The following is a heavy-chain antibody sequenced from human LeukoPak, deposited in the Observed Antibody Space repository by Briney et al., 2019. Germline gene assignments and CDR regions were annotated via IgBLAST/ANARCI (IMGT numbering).Heavy chain of an antibody. J-gene: IGHJ4*02. V-gene: IGHV3-48*03. CDR3: AKGPRDPSEFCSRGTCAPTYDV. Sequence: GGTLRLPCADSAFTFSHNEMNSARLAQGQALQWLSYISNSGRKIYYADSVKGRFTISRDIAKNSVYMQMTSLTAEDTAIYFCAKGPRDPSEFCSRGTCAPTYDVWGQGTLVTVHS. CDR1: AFTFSHNE. CDR2: ISNSGRKI. D-gene: IGHD2-15*01.